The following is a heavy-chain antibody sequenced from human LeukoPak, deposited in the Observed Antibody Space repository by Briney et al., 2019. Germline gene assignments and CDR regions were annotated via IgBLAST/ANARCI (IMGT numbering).Heavy chain of an antibody. J-gene: IGHJ6*03. D-gene: IGHD1/OR15-1a*01. V-gene: IGHV3-30*04. CDR3: ARGEQNYYYYMDV. CDR1: GFTFSSYA. Sequence: GGSLRLSCAASGFTFSSYAMHWVRQAPGKGLEWVAVISYDGSDKYYADSVKGRFTISRDNSKNTLYLQMNSLRAEDTALYYCARGEQNYYYYMDVWGKGTTVTVSS. CDR2: ISYDGSDK.